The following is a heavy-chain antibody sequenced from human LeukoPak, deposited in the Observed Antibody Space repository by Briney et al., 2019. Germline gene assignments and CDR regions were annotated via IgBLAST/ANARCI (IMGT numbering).Heavy chain of an antibody. CDR2: ISSSSSYI. CDR3: AGARDRESDY. CDR1: GFTFSSYS. J-gene: IGHJ4*02. V-gene: IGHV3-21*01. D-gene: IGHD5-24*01. Sequence: GGSLRLSCAASGFTFSSYSMNWVRQAPGKGLEWVSSISSSSSYIYYADSVKGRFTISRDNAKNSLYLQMNSLRAEDTAMYFCAGARDRESDYWGQGTLVTVSS.